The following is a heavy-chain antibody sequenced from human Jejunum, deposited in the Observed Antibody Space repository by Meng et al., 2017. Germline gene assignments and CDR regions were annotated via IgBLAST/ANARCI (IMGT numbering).Heavy chain of an antibody. Sequence: ASVKVSCKASGYTFTNYGISWVRQAPGQGLEWMGWISGYNGNTNYAQSLQGRATMTTDTSTSTAYLELRSLRSDDTAMYYCARSTYYGSESHKNFDFWGQGTLVTVSS. CDR2: ISGYNGNT. CDR1: GYTFTNYG. V-gene: IGHV1-18*01. J-gene: IGHJ4*02. D-gene: IGHD3-10*01. CDR3: ARSTYYGSESHKNFDF.